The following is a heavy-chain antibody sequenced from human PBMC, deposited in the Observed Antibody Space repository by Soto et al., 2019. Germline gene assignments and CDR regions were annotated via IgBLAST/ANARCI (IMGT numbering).Heavy chain of an antibody. V-gene: IGHV6-1*01. CDR1: GDSVSSNSAA. Sequence: KQSQTLSLTCAISGDSVSSNSAAWNWIRQSPSRGLEWLGRTYYRSKWYNDYAVSVKSRITINPDTSKNQFSLQLNSVTPEDTAVYYCARDLRGYSSSWYAFDIWGQGTMVTVSS. J-gene: IGHJ3*02. D-gene: IGHD6-13*01. CDR3: ARDLRGYSSSWYAFDI. CDR2: TYYRSKWYN.